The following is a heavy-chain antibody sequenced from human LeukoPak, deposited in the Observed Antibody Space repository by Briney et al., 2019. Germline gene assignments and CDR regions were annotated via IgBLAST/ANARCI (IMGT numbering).Heavy chain of an antibody. D-gene: IGHD5-12*01. CDR2: IYPADSDT. CDR1: GYSFTNYW. V-gene: IGHV5-51*01. CDR3: AGSAYSGYGVDS. J-gene: IGHJ4*02. Sequence: GESLKISCKASGYSFTNYWIAWVRQMPGKGLEWLGIIYPADSDTRYSPPFQGQVTISADKSISTAYLQWSSLEASDTAMYYCAGSAYSGYGVDSWGQGTLLTVSS.